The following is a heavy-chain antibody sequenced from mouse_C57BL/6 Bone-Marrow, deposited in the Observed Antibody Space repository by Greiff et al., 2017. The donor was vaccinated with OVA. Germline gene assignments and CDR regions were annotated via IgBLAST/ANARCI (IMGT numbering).Heavy chain of an antibody. CDR1: DSEVFPIAY. Sequence: QVQLKESGSELRSPGSSVKLSCKDFDSEVFPIAYMSWVRQKPGHGFEWIGGILPSIGRTIYGEKFEDKATLDADTLSNTAYLELNSLTSEDSAIYYCARSYYSNLYWYFDVWGTGTTVTVSS. CDR3: ARSYYSNLYWYFDV. V-gene: IGHV15-2*01. J-gene: IGHJ1*03. D-gene: IGHD2-5*01. CDR2: ILPSIGRT.